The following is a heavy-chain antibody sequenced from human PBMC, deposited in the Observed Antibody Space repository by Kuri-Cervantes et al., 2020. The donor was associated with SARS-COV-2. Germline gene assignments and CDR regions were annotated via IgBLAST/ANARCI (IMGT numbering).Heavy chain of an antibody. Sequence: SETLSLTCTVSGGSISSSSYYWGWIRQPPGKGLEWIGSIYSSGSTYYNPSLKSRVTISVDTSKNQFSLKLSSVTAADTAVYYCAGFLKGIGGGKKYYFDYWGQGTLVTVSS. CDR1: GGSISSSSYY. V-gene: IGHV4-39*07. CDR2: IYSSGST. CDR3: AGFLKGIGGGKKYYFDY. D-gene: IGHD3-16*01. J-gene: IGHJ4*02.